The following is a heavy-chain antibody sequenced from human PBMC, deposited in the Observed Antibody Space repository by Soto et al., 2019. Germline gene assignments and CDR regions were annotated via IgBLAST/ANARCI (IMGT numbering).Heavy chain of an antibody. CDR3: ARLIRSKAFDI. CDR2: IYTSGST. CDR1: GGSIRSSHTSTY. Sequence: SETLSLTCSVSGGSIRSSHTSTYWSWIRQPAGKGLEWIGRIYTSGSTNYNPSLKSRVTMSVDTSKNQFSLKLSSVTAADTAVYYCARLIRSKAFDIWGQGTMVTVSS. V-gene: IGHV4-4*07. D-gene: IGHD3-22*01. J-gene: IGHJ3*02.